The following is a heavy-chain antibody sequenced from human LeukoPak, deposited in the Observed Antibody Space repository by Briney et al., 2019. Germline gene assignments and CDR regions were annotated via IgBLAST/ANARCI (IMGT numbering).Heavy chain of an antibody. CDR1: GGSISSSNW. CDR2: MYPSGTT. CDR3: ARVDLSRYFDY. V-gene: IGHV4-4*02. D-gene: IGHD3-16*02. J-gene: IGHJ4*02. Sequence: SETLSLTCAVSGGSISSSNWWTWVRQPPGEGLEWIGEMYPSGTTNYNPSLKSRVTISVDKSKNQFSLRLTSVTAADTAVYYCARVDLSRYFDYWGQGTLVTVSS.